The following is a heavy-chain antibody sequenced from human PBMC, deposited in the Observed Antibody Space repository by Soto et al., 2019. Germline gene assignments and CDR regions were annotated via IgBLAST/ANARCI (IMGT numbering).Heavy chain of an antibody. CDR3: ARHFADILTGYLNWFDP. Sequence: SETLSLTCTVSGGSISSSSYYWGWIRQPPGKGLEWIGSIYYSGSTYYNPSLKSRVTISVDTSKNQFSLKLSSVTAADTAVYYCARHFADILTGYLNWFDPWGQGTLVTVSS. J-gene: IGHJ5*02. V-gene: IGHV4-39*01. CDR2: IYYSGST. CDR1: GGSISSSSYY. D-gene: IGHD3-9*01.